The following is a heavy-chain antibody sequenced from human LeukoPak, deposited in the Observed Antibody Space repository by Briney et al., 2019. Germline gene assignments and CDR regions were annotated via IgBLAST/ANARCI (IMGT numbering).Heavy chain of an antibody. CDR2: INPSGGST. V-gene: IGHV1-46*01. CDR1: GYTFTTYY. CDR3: ARDRHGSGTYNYYGMDV. J-gene: IGHJ6*02. Sequence: ASVKVSCKASGYTFTTYYMHWVRQAPGQGLEWMGIINPSGGSTSFAQKFQGRVTITRDTSTSTVYMEVSSLRSEDTAVYYCARDRHGSGTYNYYGMDVWGQGTTVTVSS. D-gene: IGHD3-10*01.